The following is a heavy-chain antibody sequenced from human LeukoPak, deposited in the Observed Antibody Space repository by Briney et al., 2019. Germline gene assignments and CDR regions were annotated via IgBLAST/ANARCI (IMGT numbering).Heavy chain of an antibody. V-gene: IGHV3-69-1*01. CDR1: GFTFTDHP. CDR2: IGGDGIA. D-gene: IGHD3-16*01. CDR3: AKDRANWAIDD. J-gene: IGHJ4*02. Sequence: GESLRLSCVASGFTFTDHPMNWVRQAPGKGLEWISYIGGDGIAFYADSVKGRFTASKDDARKSMYLQINSLRVEDTAVYYCAKDRANWAIDDWGQGTQVTVS.